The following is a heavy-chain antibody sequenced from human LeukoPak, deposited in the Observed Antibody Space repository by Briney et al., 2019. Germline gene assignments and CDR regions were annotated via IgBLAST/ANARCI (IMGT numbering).Heavy chain of an antibody. Sequence: PGGSLRLSCAVSGLTLSNVWMNWVRQAPGKGLEWVSVIYSGGSTYYADSVKGRFTISRDNSKNTLYLQMNSLRAEDTAVYYCARAPDRSGSYYGGFDIWGQGTMVTVSS. V-gene: IGHV3-53*01. CDR1: GLTLSNVW. CDR3: ARAPDRSGSYYGGFDI. J-gene: IGHJ3*02. CDR2: IYSGGST. D-gene: IGHD3-10*01.